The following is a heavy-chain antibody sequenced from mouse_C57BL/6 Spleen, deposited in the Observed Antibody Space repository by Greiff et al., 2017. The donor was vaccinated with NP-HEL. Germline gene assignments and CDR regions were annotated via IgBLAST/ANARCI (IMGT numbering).Heavy chain of an antibody. CDR2: TNPTNGRT. D-gene: IGHD1-1*01. CDR3: ARIKKIVATYVDY. J-gene: IGHJ2*01. CDR1: GYTFTSYW. Sequence: QQSGAELVKAGASVKMSCKASGYTFTSYWMHWVKQRLGQGLEWFAETNPTNGRTYYNEKFKSKATLTVDKSSSTAYMLLSGPTFEDSAVYYCARIKKIVATYVDYWGQGTTLTVSS. V-gene: IGHV1S81*02.